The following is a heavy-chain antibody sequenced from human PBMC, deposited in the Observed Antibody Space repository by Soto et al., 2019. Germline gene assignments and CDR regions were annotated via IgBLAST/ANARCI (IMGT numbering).Heavy chain of an antibody. CDR1: GYTFTSYA. D-gene: IGHD2-21*02. V-gene: IGHV1-3*01. Sequence: ASVKVSCKASGYTFTSYAMHLVRQAPVQILELIVWMNAGDFNTKYWQKFQGRVTIAMDTCASTAGMELSILRSEDTAVYYCARAWVVVTAPDYWGQGTLVTVSS. CDR2: MNAGDFNT. J-gene: IGHJ4*02. CDR3: ARAWVVVTAPDY.